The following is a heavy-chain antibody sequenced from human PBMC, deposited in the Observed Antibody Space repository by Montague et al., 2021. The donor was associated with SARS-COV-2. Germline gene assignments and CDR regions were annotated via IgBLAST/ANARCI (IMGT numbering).Heavy chain of an antibody. CDR3: AKDRFDFGAGRQGTIDY. D-gene: IGHD3-10*01. Sequence: SETLFLTCSVSGDSITNHYWSWIRQPAGKGLEWIGRMHFTGKTNSNPFFNSRLTMSADTSKNQFSLKLTSVTAADTAIYFCAKDRFDFGAGRQGTIDYWGQGTLVTVSS. CDR1: GDSITNHY. V-gene: IGHV4-4*07. CDR2: MHFTGKT. J-gene: IGHJ4*01.